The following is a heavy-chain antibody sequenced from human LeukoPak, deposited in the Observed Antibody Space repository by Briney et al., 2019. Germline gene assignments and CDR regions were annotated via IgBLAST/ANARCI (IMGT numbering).Heavy chain of an antibody. CDR2: IYTSGST. Sequence: SETLSLTCTVSGGSISSGSYYWSWIRQPAGKGLEWIGRIYTSGSTNYNPSLKSRVTISVDTSKNQFSLKLSSVTAADTAVYYCARGSGVAIFGVVTTDAFDIWGQGTMVTVSS. CDR1: GGSISSGSYY. J-gene: IGHJ3*02. V-gene: IGHV4-61*02. CDR3: ARGSGVAIFGVVTTDAFDI. D-gene: IGHD3-3*01.